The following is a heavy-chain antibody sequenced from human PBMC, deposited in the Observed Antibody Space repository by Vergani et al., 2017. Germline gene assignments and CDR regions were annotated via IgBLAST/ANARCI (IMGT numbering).Heavy chain of an antibody. J-gene: IGHJ4*02. CDR3: ARDFSVVPAAYFDY. CDR2: IWYDGSNK. V-gene: IGHV3-33*01. Sequence: QVQLVESGGGVVQPGRSLRLPCAAPGFTFSSYGMHWVRQAPGKGLEWVAVIWYDGSNKYYADSVKGRFTISRDNSKNTLYLQMNSLRAEDTAVYYCARDFSVVPAAYFDYWGQGTLVTVSS. D-gene: IGHD2-2*01. CDR1: GFTFSSYG.